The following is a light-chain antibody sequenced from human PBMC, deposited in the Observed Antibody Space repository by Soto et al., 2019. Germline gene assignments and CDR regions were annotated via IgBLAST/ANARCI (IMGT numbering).Light chain of an antibody. V-gene: IGKV3-20*01. CDR2: GAS. CDR3: QQYDSSPFT. J-gene: IGKJ3*01. CDR1: QSVNNNY. Sequence: EIVLTQSPGTLALSPGERATLSCRASQSVNNNYLTWYQQKRGQAPRLLIHGASSRATGIPDRFSGSGSGTDFTLTISTLEPEDFAVYYCQQYDSSPFTFGPGTRVGI.